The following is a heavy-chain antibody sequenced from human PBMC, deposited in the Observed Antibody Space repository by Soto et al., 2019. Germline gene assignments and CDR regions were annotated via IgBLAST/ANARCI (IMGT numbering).Heavy chain of an antibody. CDR1: GGTFSSYA. Sequence: SVKVSCKASGGTFSSYAIGWVRQAPGQGLEWMGGIIPIFGTANYAQKFQGRVTITADESTSTAYMELSSLRSEDTAVYYCARYSGSYNDYYYYYGMDVWGQGTTVTVSS. J-gene: IGHJ6*02. V-gene: IGHV1-69*13. CDR3: ARYSGSYNDYYYYYGMDV. CDR2: IIPIFGTA. D-gene: IGHD1-26*01.